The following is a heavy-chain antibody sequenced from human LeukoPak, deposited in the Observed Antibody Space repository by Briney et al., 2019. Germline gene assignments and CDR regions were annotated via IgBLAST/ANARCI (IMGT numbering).Heavy chain of an antibody. D-gene: IGHD3-10*01. Sequence: ASVKVSCKASGYTFTSYDINWVRQATGQGLEWMGWMNPTSGNTGYAQKFQGRVTMTRNTSISTAYMELSSLRSEDTAVYYCARGRSELWFGELLTNWFDPWGQGTLVTVSS. CDR1: GYTFTSYD. J-gene: IGHJ5*02. V-gene: IGHV1-8*01. CDR3: ARGRSELWFGELLTNWFDP. CDR2: MNPTSGNT.